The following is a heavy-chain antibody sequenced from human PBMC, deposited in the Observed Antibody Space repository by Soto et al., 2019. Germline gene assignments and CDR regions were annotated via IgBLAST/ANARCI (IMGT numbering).Heavy chain of an antibody. Sequence: ASVKVSCKASGYTFTSYGISWVRQAPGQGLEWMGWISAYNGNTNYAQKLQGRVTMTTGTSTSTAYMELRSLRSDDTAVYYCARDWEAGGPFDYWGQGTLVTVSS. CDR3: ARDWEAGGPFDY. D-gene: IGHD6-13*01. V-gene: IGHV1-18*01. CDR1: GYTFTSYG. J-gene: IGHJ4*02. CDR2: ISAYNGNT.